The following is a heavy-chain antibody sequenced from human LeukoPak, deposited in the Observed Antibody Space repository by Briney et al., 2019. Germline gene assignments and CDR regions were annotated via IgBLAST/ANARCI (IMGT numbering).Heavy chain of an antibody. CDR2: INHSGST. D-gene: IGHD6-6*01. Sequence: GSLRLSCAATGFIFEDYDMSWIRQPPGKGLKWIGEINHSGSTNYNPSLKSRVTISVDTSKNQFSLKLSSVTAADTAVYYCARGDTVAARPGRFDYWGQGTLVTVSS. CDR1: GFIFEDYD. J-gene: IGHJ4*02. CDR3: ARGDTVAARPGRFDY. V-gene: IGHV4-34*01.